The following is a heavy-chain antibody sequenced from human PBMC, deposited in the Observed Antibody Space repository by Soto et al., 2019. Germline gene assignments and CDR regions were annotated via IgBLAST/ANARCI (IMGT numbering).Heavy chain of an antibody. CDR3: AKKVNSGSGSQYFDY. Sequence: GSLRLSGVASVFTCSSYSMSWVRQGPGKGLEWVSGFRAGGDDGTTYYADSVKGRFTISRDNSKNTLFLQMNSLRAEDTAIYYCAKKVNSGSGSQYFDYFGQGTLVTVSS. CDR2: FRAGGDDGTT. D-gene: IGHD3-10*01. V-gene: IGHV3-23*01. CDR1: VFTCSSYS. J-gene: IGHJ4*02.